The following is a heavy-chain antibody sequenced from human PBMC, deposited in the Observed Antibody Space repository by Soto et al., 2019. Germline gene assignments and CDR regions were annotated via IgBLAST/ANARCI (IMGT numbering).Heavy chain of an antibody. CDR2: ISAYNGNT. Sequence: ASVKVSCKASGYTFTSYGISWVRQAPGQGLEWMGWISAYNGNTNYAQKLQGRVTMTTDTSTSTDYMELSSLRSEDTAVYYCARAVDTAMVTLAYWGQGTLVTVSS. CDR3: ARAVDTAMVTLAY. D-gene: IGHD5-18*01. V-gene: IGHV1-18*01. J-gene: IGHJ4*02. CDR1: GYTFTSYG.